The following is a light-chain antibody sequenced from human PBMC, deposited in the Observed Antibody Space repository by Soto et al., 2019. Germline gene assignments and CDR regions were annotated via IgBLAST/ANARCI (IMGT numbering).Light chain of an antibody. Sequence: AIQLTQSPSSLSASVGDRVTITCRASQGINSALAWYQQKPGKAPNLLIYDASSLESGVPSRFSGSGTWTDFTLPISGLQPEDFATYYCQQFNTDLFTFGPGTKVDAK. CDR3: QQFNTDLFT. CDR2: DAS. J-gene: IGKJ3*01. V-gene: IGKV1-13*02. CDR1: QGINSA.